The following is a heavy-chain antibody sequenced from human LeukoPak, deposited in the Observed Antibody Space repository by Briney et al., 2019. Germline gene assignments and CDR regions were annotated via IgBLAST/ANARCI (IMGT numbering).Heavy chain of an antibody. CDR2: ITGSGQTA. CDR1: GFTFSSCA. CDR3: AKEVLVVIESYLEK. D-gene: IGHD3-22*01. Sequence: GGSLRLSCAASGFTFSSCAMTWVRQAPGKGVEWVSTITGSGQTAYYSDSVKGRFTTSRDNSKNTLYLEMSSLRAEDTAIYYCAKEVLVVIESYLEKWGQGTLVTVSS. V-gene: IGHV3-23*01. J-gene: IGHJ4*02.